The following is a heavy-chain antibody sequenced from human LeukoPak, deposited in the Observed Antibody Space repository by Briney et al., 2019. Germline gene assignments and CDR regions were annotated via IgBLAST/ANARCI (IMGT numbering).Heavy chain of an antibody. CDR1: GGSISSSSYY. D-gene: IGHD3-22*01. J-gene: IGHJ3*02. CDR2: IYHSGST. Sequence: SETLSLTCTVSGGSISSSSYYWGWIRQPPGKGLEWIGSIYHSGSTYYNPSLKSRVTIAVETSKNQFSLKLSSVTAADTAVYYCARDRRSDSSGYYSNDAFDIWGQGTMVTVSS. CDR3: ARDRRSDSSGYYSNDAFDI. V-gene: IGHV4-39*07.